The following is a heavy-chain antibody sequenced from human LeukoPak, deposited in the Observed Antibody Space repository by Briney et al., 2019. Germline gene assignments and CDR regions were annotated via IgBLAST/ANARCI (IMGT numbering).Heavy chain of an antibody. CDR1: GTFXSXA. D-gene: IGHD2-21*02. J-gene: IGHJ3*02. CDR3: ARPSVVTAIRFWAFDI. CDR2: IIPILGIA. V-gene: IGHV1-69*04. Sequence: GTFXSXAISWVRQAPGQGLEWMGRIIPILGIANYAQKFQGRVTITADKSTSTAYMELSSLRSEDTAVYYCARPSVVTAIRFWAFDIWGQGTMVTVSS.